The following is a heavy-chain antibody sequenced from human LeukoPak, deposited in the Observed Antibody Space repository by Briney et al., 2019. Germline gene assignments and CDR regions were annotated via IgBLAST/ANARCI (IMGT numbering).Heavy chain of an antibody. CDR3: ARGRWNIVVVVAATGVNWFDP. CDR1: GGSFSGYY. Sequence: PSETLSLTCAVYGGSFSGYYWSWIRQPPGKGLEWIGEINHSGSTNYNPSLKSRVTISVDTSKNQFSLKLSSVTAADTAVYYCARGRWNIVVVVAATGVNWFDPWGQGTLVTVSS. CDR2: INHSGST. D-gene: IGHD2-15*01. V-gene: IGHV4-34*01. J-gene: IGHJ5*02.